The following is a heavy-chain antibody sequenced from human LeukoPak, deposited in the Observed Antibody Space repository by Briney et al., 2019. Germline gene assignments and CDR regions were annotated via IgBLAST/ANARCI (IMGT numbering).Heavy chain of an antibody. Sequence: SQTLSLTCTVSGSSISSGGYYWSWIRQHPGKGLEWIGYIYYSGSTYYNPSLKSRVTISVDTSKNQFSLKLSSVTAADTAVYYCAREKRMVRGVIIGGFDYWGQGTLVTVSS. CDR3: AREKRMVRGVIIGGFDY. CDR1: GSSISSGGYY. J-gene: IGHJ4*02. D-gene: IGHD3-10*01. V-gene: IGHV4-31*03. CDR2: IYYSGST.